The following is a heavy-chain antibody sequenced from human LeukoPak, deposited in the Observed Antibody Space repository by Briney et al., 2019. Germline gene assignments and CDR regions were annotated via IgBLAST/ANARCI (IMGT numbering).Heavy chain of an antibody. CDR1: GFTFSSYW. D-gene: IGHD3-22*01. Sequence: GGSLRLSCAAPGFTFSSYWMHWVRHAPGKGLVWVSRIKSDGSTRYADSVKGRFTISRDNAKNTVSLQMNSLRAEDTGVYYCARAPSEIGGYYPEYFRHWGQGTLVTVSP. V-gene: IGHV3-74*01. J-gene: IGHJ1*01. CDR2: IKSDGST. CDR3: ARAPSEIGGYYPEYFRH.